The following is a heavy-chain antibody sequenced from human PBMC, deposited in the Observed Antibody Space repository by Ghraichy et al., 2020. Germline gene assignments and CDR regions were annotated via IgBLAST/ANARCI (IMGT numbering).Heavy chain of an antibody. D-gene: IGHD1-26*01. CDR2: INPSGGST. CDR1: GYTFTSYY. CDR3: ARDLRGSPQLKGVWSYFDY. V-gene: IGHV1-46*03. J-gene: IGHJ4*02. Sequence: ASVKVSCKASGYTFTSYYMHWVRQAPGQGLEWMGIINPSGGSTSYAQKFQGRVTMTRDTSTSTVYMELSSLRSEDTAVYYCARDLRGSPQLKGVWSYFDYWGQGTLVTVCS.